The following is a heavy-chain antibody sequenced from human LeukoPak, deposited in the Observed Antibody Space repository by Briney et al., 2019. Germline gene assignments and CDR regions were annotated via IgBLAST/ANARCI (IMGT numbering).Heavy chain of an antibody. CDR1: GYTFTGYY. D-gene: IGHD3-10*01. CDR3: ARGVVRTEVFDY. J-gene: IGHJ4*02. CDR2: INPNSGGT. V-gene: IGHV1-2*02. Sequence: ASVKVSCKASGYTFTGYYMHWVRQAPGQGLEWMGWINPNSGGTNYAQKFQGRVTMTIDTSTSTAYMELRSLRSDDTAVYYCARGVVRTEVFDYWGQGTLVTVSS.